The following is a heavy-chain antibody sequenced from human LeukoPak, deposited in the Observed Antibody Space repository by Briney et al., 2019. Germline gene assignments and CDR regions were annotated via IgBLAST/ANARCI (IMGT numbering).Heavy chain of an antibody. CDR1: GGSISSSNW. V-gene: IGHV4-4*02. J-gene: IGHJ4*02. CDR2: IYHSGST. CDR3: ARDGYYYDSSGYYRFDY. D-gene: IGHD3-22*01. Sequence: SETLSLTCAVSGGSISSSNWWSWVRQPPGKGLEWIGEIYHSGSTNYNPSLKSRVTISVDTSKNQFSLKLSSVTAADTAVYYCARDGYYYDSSGYYRFDYWGQGTLVTVSS.